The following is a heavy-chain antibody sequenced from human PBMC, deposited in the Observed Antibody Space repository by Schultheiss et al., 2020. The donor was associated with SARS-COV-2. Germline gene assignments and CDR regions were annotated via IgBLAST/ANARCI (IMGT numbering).Heavy chain of an antibody. J-gene: IGHJ4*02. CDR1: GFTLSTYV. V-gene: IGHV3-23*01. Sequence: GGSLRLSCAASGFTLSTYVMNWVRQVPGKGLEWVSGISGSNVNTYYADSVKGRFTISRDNAKNTLYLQMNSLRAEDTAVYYCVRLVTPSYVSPVGYWGQGTLVTVSS. D-gene: IGHD2-21*02. CDR3: VRLVTPSYVSPVGY. CDR2: ISGSNVNT.